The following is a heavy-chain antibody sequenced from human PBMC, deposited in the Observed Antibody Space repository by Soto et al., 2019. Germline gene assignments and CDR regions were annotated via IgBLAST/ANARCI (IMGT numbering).Heavy chain of an antibody. CDR2: MNPNNTNT. V-gene: IGHV1-8*01. CDR3: ARGFSSDVRGGYEY. Sequence: QVQLVQSGAAVKKPGASVKVSCQASGYPFTSYDITWVRQATGQGLEWMGWMNPNNTNTGYAQKFQGRLTMTRNTAMDTAYMELSSLTSEETAVYYCARGFSSDVRGGYEYWGQGTLVTVSS. J-gene: IGHJ4*02. D-gene: IGHD3-10*02. CDR1: GYPFTSYD.